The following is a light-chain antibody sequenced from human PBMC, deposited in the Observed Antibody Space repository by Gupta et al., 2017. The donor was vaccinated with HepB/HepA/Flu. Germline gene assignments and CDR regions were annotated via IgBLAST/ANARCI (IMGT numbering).Light chain of an antibody. J-gene: IGKJ4*01. V-gene: IGKV3-20*01. CDR1: QSVSSSY. CDR3: QQDGSSLVT. CDR2: GAS. Sequence: EIVLTQSPCTLSLSPGERATLTCRASQSVSSSYLAWYQQKPGQAPRLLIYGASSRATGIPDRFSGSGSGTDFTLTISRLEPEDFAVYYCQQDGSSLVTFGGGTKVEIK.